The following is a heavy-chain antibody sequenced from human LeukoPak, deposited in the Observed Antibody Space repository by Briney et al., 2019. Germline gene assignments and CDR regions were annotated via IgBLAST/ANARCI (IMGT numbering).Heavy chain of an antibody. Sequence: PRRSLRLSCAASGFTFSSYGMHWVRQAPGKGLEWVAVISYDGSNKYYADSVKGRFTISRDNSKNTLYLQMNSLRAEDTAVYYCAKDGRDGYNLVDYWGQGTLVTVSS. CDR2: ISYDGSNK. CDR3: AKDGRDGYNLVDY. V-gene: IGHV3-30*18. J-gene: IGHJ4*02. D-gene: IGHD5-24*01. CDR1: GFTFSSYG.